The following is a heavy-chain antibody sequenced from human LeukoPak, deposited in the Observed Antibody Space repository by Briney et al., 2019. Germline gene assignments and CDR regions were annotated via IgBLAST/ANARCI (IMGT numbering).Heavy chain of an antibody. V-gene: IGHV1-18*01. Sequence: ASVKVSCKASGYTFTSYGISWVRQAPGQGLEWMGWISAYNGNTNYARKLQGRVTMTTDTSTSTAYMELRSLRSDDTAVYYCARSPKESYDFWSGSDFWGQGTLVTVSS. D-gene: IGHD3-3*01. CDR2: ISAYNGNT. CDR3: ARSPKESYDFWSGSDF. CDR1: GYTFTSYG. J-gene: IGHJ4*02.